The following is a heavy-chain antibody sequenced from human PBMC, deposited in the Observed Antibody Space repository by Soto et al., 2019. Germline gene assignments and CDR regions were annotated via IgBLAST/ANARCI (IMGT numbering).Heavy chain of an antibody. V-gene: IGHV6-1*01. CDR2: TYYRSKWYN. CDR3: ARGVIISSSEVWSMSPNWFDP. J-gene: IGHJ5*02. Sequence: SQTLSLTCAISGDSVSSNSAAWNWIRQSPSRGLEWLGRTYYRSKWYNDYAVSVKSRITINPGTSKNQFSLQLNSVTPEDTAVYYCARGVIISSSEVWSMSPNWFDPWGQGTLVTVSS. CDR1: GDSVSSNSAA. D-gene: IGHD3-10*01.